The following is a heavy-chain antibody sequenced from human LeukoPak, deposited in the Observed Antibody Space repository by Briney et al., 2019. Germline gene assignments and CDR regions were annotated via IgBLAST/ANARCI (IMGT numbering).Heavy chain of an antibody. D-gene: IGHD3-10*01. CDR1: GFTSSSYW. CDR2: IKQDGSEK. V-gene: IGHV3-7*03. CDR3: ARAFWVRGVITRNKYYFDY. J-gene: IGHJ4*02. Sequence: GGSLRLSCAASGFTSSSYWMSWVRQAPGKGLEWVANIKQDGSEKYYVDSVKGRFTISRDNAKNSLYLQMNGLRAEDTAVYYCARAFWVRGVITRNKYYFDYWGQGTLVTVSS.